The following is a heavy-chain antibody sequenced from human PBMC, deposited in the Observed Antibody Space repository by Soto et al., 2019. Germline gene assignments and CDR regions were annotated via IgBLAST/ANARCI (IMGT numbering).Heavy chain of an antibody. CDR2: IYYSGRT. V-gene: IGHV4-31*03. CDR1: GGSINSGGYY. J-gene: IGHJ6*02. CDR3: ARLPSIINYPMDV. Sequence: SETLSLTCTVSGGSINSGGYYWSWIRQHPGQGPEWIRYIYYSGRTYYNPSLESRSSISVDTSKNLFSLKIHSVTAAETAVYFCARLPSIINYPMDVWGPGTTVTVSS. D-gene: IGHD3-10*01.